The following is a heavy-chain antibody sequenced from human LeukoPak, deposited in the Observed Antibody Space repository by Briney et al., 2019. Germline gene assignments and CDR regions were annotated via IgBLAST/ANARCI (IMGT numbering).Heavy chain of an antibody. J-gene: IGHJ4*02. CDR2: VNLRGST. CDR3: AREGGPYRPLDY. Sequence: SETLSLTCGVSGGSITSTNYWTWVSQPPGKGLEWIGEVNLRGSTNYNPSLMGRVAISVDMSENHISLQLTSVTAADTAVYYCAREGGPYRPLDYSGQGTLVTVSS. V-gene: IGHV4-4*02. CDR1: GGSITSTNY.